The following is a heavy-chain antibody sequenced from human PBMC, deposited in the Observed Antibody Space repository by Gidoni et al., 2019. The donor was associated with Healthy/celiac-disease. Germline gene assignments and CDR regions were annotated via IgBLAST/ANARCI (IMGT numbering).Heavy chain of an antibody. J-gene: IGHJ4*02. CDR1: GFTFSSYG. D-gene: IGHD6-6*01. CDR3: ANWGSSSSVDY. Sequence: QVQLVESGGGVVQPGRSLRLSCAGSGFTFSSYGMHWVRQAPGKGLEWVAVISYDGSNKYYADSVKGRFTISRDNSKNTLYLQMNSLGAEDTAVYYCANWGSSSSVDYWGQGTLVTVSS. CDR2: ISYDGSNK. V-gene: IGHV3-30*18.